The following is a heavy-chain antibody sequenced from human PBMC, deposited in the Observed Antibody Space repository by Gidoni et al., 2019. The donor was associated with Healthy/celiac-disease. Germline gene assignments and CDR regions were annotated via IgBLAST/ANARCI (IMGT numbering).Heavy chain of an antibody. J-gene: IGHJ4*02. CDR2: ISWNSGSI. V-gene: IGHV3-9*01. CDR1: GFTFDDYA. D-gene: IGHD3-10*01. Sequence: EVQLVESGGGLVQPGRSLRLSCAASGFTFDDYAMHWVRQAPGKGLEWVSGISWNSGSIGYADSVKGRFTISRDNAKNSLYLQMNSLRAEDTALYYCAKDVRRLLWFGEGFDYWGQGTLVTVSS. CDR3: AKDVRRLLWFGEGFDY.